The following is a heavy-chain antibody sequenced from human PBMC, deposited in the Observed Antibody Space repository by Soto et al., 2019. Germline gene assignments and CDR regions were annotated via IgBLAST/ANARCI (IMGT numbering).Heavy chain of an antibody. J-gene: IGHJ4*02. Sequence: PSQTLSLTCAISGDSLSSNTAAWSWIRQSPSRGLEWLGRTYYRSKWYIDYATSLKSRMTINPDTSKNQFSLQLLSVTPEDTAVYYFASGSYTSTWYWGQGTLVTVSS. V-gene: IGHV6-1*01. CDR2: TYYRSKWYI. D-gene: IGHD6-13*01. CDR1: GDSLSSNTAA. CDR3: ASGSYTSTWY.